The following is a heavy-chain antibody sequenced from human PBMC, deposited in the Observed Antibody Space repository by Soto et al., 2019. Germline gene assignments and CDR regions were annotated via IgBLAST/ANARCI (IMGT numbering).Heavy chain of an antibody. D-gene: IGHD3-3*01. CDR1: GYTFTGYY. CDR2: ISANNGNT. Sequence: ASLKVSCKASGYTFTGYYIYWVRQAPGQGLEGMGWISANNGNTNYAQKLQGRVTMTTDTSTSTAYMELRSLRADDTAVYYCARTVPSTIFGVVIPNWFDPWGQGTLVTVSS. J-gene: IGHJ5*02. CDR3: ARTVPSTIFGVVIPNWFDP. V-gene: IGHV1-18*04.